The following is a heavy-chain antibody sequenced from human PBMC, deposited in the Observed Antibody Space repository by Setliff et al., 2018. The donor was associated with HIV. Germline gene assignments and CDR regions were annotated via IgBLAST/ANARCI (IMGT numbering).Heavy chain of an antibody. Sequence: PSETLSLTCAVYGGSFSGFYWSWFRQPPGKRLNWIGEISHTGSTYYNPSLKSRVTISIDTSKNQFSLKLSSVTAADTAVYYCARHMLYDSSGYTHAYFDYWGQGTLVTVSS. CDR1: GGSFSGFY. D-gene: IGHD3-22*01. J-gene: IGHJ4*02. V-gene: IGHV4-34*01. CDR3: ARHMLYDSSGYTHAYFDY. CDR2: ISHTGST.